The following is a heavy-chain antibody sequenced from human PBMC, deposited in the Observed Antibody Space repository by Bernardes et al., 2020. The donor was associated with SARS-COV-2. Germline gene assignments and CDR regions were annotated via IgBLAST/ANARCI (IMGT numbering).Heavy chain of an antibody. CDR2: ISGSGGST. J-gene: IGHJ3*02. D-gene: IGHD3-10*01. CDR3: AKDRNYGSRGAFDI. CDR1: GFTFSNYA. Sequence: GRSLRVSCAASGFTFSNYAMSWVRRAPGKGLEWVSGISGSGGSTYYADSVKGRFTISRDNSKNTLYLQMNSLRAEDTAVYYCAKDRNYGSRGAFDIWGQGTMVSVSS. V-gene: IGHV3-23*01.